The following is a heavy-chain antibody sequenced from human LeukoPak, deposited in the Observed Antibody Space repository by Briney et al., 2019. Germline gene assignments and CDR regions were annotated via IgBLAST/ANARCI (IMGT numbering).Heavy chain of an antibody. D-gene: IGHD1-26*01. V-gene: IGHV4-39*01. J-gene: IGHJ4*02. CDR2: IYYSGST. CDR1: GGSISSSSYY. Sequence: SEALSLTCTVSGGSISSSSYYWGWIRQPPGKGLEWIGSIYYSGSTYYNPSLKSRVTISVDTSKHQFSLKLSSVTAADTAVYYCARLQWELSGGGYWGQGTLVTVSS. CDR3: ARLQWELSGGGY.